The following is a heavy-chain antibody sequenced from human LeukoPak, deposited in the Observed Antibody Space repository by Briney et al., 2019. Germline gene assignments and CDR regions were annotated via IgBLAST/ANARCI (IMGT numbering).Heavy chain of an antibody. CDR2: INPNSGGT. D-gene: IGHD6-6*01. J-gene: IGHJ3*02. CDR1: GYTFTGYY. CDR3: ASPPPYSTSSDAFDI. V-gene: IGHV1-2*02. Sequence: ASVKVSCKASGYTFTGYYMHWVRQAPGQGLEWMGWINPNSGGTNYAQKFQGRVTMTRDTSISTAYMELSRLRSDDTAVYYCASPPPYSTSSDAFDIWGQGTMVTVSS.